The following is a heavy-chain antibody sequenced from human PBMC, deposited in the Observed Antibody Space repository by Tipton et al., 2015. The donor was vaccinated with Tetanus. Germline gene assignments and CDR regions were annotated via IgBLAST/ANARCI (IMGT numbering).Heavy chain of an antibody. Sequence: TLSLTCTVSGGSISSSSYYWGWIRQPPGKGLEWIGSIYYSGSTYYNPSLKSRVTISVDTSKNQFSLMLSPVTAADTAVYYCARLRVGATNDYWGQGTLVTVSS. D-gene: IGHD1-26*01. J-gene: IGHJ4*02. CDR3: ARLRVGATNDY. CDR1: GGSISSSSYY. V-gene: IGHV4-39*01. CDR2: IYYSGST.